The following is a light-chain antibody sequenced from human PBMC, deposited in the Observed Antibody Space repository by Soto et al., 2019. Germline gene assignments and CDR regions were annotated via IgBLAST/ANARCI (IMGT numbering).Light chain of an antibody. CDR3: QSYDSSLSGWV. J-gene: IGLJ3*02. CDR1: SSNIGSNT. V-gene: IGLV1-44*01. CDR2: SNN. Sequence: QSVLTQPPSASGTPGQRVTISCSGSSSNIGSNTVNWYQQLPGTAPKLLIYSNNNRPSGVPDRFSGSKSGTSASLAITGLQAEDEADYYCQSYDSSLSGWVFGGGTKLTVL.